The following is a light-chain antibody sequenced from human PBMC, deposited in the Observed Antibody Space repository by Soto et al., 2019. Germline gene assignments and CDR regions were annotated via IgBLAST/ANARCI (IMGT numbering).Light chain of an antibody. J-gene: IGKJ2*01. CDR3: QQSYSSLAMYT. CDR2: AAS. V-gene: IGKV1-39*01. Sequence: DIQMTQSPSSLSASVGDRVTITCRASQSISNYLNWYQQKPGKAPKLLFSAASTLQSGVPSRFSGSGSGTDFTLTISSLQPEDFATYYCQQSYSSLAMYTFGQGTKLEIK. CDR1: QSISNY.